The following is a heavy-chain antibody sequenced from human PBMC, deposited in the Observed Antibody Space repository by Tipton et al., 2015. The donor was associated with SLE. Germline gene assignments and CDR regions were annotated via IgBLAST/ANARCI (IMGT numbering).Heavy chain of an antibody. J-gene: IGHJ3*02. CDR1: GGSFSGYY. CDR3: ARHKRPGYGNYDRGAFDI. V-gene: IGHV4-34*01. CDR2: INHSGST. D-gene: IGHD3-22*01. Sequence: TLSLTCAVYGGSFSGYYWSWIRQPPGKGLEWIGEINHSGSTNYNPSLKSRVTISVDTSKNQFSLKLSSVTAADTAVYYCARHKRPGYGNYDRGAFDIWGQGTMVTVSS.